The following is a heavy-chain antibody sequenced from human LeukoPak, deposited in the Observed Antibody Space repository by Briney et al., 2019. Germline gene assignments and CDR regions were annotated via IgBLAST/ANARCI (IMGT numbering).Heavy chain of an antibody. D-gene: IGHD2-21*02. Sequence: ASVKVSCKASGYTFTSYGISWVRQAPGQGLEWMGWISAYNGNTNYAQKLQGRVTMTTDTSTSTAYMELRSLRSDDTAVYYCARDSPLPYCGGDCYPGDYWGQGTLVTVSS. J-gene: IGHJ4*02. CDR1: GYTFTSYG. CDR2: ISAYNGNT. CDR3: ARDSPLPYCGGDCYPGDY. V-gene: IGHV1-18*01.